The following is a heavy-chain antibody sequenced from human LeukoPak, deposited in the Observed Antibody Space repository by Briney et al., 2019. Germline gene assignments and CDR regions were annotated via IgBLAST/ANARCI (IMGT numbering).Heavy chain of an antibody. CDR3: ARYSSSWYGFDP. Sequence: SETLSLTCTVSGGSISSGGYYWSWIRQHPGKGLGGIGYIYYSGSTYYNPSLKSRVTISVDTSKNQFSLKLSSVTAADTAVYYCARYSSSWYGFDPWGQGTLVTVSS. V-gene: IGHV4-31*03. J-gene: IGHJ5*02. D-gene: IGHD6-13*01. CDR2: IYYSGST. CDR1: GGSISSGGYY.